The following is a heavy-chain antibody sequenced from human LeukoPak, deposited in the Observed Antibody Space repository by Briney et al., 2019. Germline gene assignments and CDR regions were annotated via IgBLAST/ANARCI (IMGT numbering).Heavy chain of an antibody. Sequence: PSGTLSLTCAVYGGSFSGYYWSWIRQPPGKGLEWIGEINHSGSTNYNPSLKSRVTISVDTSKNQFSLKLSSVTAADTAVYYCARGGRSGYYTLNWFDPWGQGTLVTVSS. CDR2: INHSGST. CDR3: ARGGRSGYYTLNWFDP. J-gene: IGHJ5*02. V-gene: IGHV4-34*01. D-gene: IGHD3-3*01. CDR1: GGSFSGYY.